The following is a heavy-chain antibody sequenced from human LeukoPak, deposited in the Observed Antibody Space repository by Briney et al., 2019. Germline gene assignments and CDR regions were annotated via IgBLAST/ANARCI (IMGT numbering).Heavy chain of an antibody. CDR3: AKDNGAGVVPAAHDAFDI. J-gene: IGHJ3*02. CDR2: ISGSGGST. D-gene: IGHD2-2*01. CDR1: GFTFSSYA. Sequence: PGGSLRLSCAASGFTFSSYAMSWVRQAPGKGLEWVSAISGSGGSTYYADSVKGRFTISRDNSKNTLYLQMNSLRAEDTAVYYCAKDNGAGVVPAAHDAFDIWGQGTMVTVSS. V-gene: IGHV3-23*01.